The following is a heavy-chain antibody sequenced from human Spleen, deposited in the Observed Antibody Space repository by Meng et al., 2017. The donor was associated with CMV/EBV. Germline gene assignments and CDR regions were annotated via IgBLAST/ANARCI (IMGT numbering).Heavy chain of an antibody. J-gene: IGHJ4*02. CDR3: ARLSGSHYDY. CDR2: IYPDDSDT. CDR1: GYTFSNYW. D-gene: IGHD1-26*01. Sequence: GESLKISCKGSGYTFSNYWIAWVRQMPGKGLEWMGIIYPDDSDTRYSPTFQGQVSISADKSISTAYLQWSSLKASDTAMYYCARLSGSHYDYWGQGTLVTVSS. V-gene: IGHV5-51*01.